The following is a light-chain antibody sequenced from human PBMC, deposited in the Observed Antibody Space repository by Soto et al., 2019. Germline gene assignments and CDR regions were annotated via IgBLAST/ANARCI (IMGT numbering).Light chain of an antibody. V-gene: IGKV3-20*01. Sequence: IVLTQSPSTLSLSPGERATLSCRASQSVGSNFLAWYQQKRGQAPRILIYAASNRASGIPDRFSGSGSGSDFTLTISRLEPEDFAVYYCQQYGSPPWAFGQGTRVEI. J-gene: IGKJ1*01. CDR1: QSVGSNF. CDR3: QQYGSPPWA. CDR2: AAS.